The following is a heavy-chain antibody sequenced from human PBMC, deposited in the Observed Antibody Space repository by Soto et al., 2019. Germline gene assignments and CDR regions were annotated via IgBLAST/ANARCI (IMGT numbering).Heavy chain of an antibody. CDR1: GGSFSGYY. CDR2: INHSGST. CDR3: AGTGGIAVAAPPSDY. J-gene: IGHJ4*02. Sequence: SETLSLTCAVYGGSFSGYYWSWIRQPPGKGLEWIGEINHSGSTNYNPSLKSRVTISVDTSKNQFSLKLSSVTAADTAVYYCAGTGGIAVAAPPSDYWGQGTLVTVSS. D-gene: IGHD6-19*01. V-gene: IGHV4-34*01.